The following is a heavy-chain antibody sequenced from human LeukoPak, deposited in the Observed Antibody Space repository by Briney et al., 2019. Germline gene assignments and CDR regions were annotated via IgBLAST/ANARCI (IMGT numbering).Heavy chain of an antibody. CDR2: ISNDGSNK. CDR1: GFTFSSYA. D-gene: IGHD6-19*01. Sequence: GGSLRLSCAASGFTFSSYAIRWVRQAPGEGLEWVAGISNDGSNKYYADSVKGRFTISRDNSKNTLYLQMNSLRAEDTAVYDCAKEDSGRAVAGTGYFDYWGQGTLVTVSS. CDR3: AKEDSGRAVAGTGYFDY. V-gene: IGHV3-30*04. J-gene: IGHJ4*02.